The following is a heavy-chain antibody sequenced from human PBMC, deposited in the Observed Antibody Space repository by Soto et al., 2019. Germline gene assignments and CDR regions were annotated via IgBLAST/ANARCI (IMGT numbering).Heavy chain of an antibody. CDR3: AKGGIAVAFDI. Sequence: QVQLVESGGGVVQPGRSLRLSCAASGFTFSSYGMHWVRQAPGKGLEWVAVISYDGSNKYYADSVKGRFTISRDNSKNTLYLQMNSLRAEDTAVYYCAKGGIAVAFDIWGQGTMVTVSS. D-gene: IGHD6-19*01. J-gene: IGHJ3*02. CDR1: GFTFSSYG. CDR2: ISYDGSNK. V-gene: IGHV3-30*18.